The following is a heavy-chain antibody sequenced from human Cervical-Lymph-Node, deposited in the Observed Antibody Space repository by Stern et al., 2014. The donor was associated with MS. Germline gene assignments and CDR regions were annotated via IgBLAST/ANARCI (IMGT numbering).Heavy chain of an antibody. J-gene: IGHJ4*02. D-gene: IGHD4-23*01. CDR3: ARGRGGNYRYYFDY. Sequence: EGPLVESWGGLVKPGGSLRLSCAASGFTFSSYSMNWVRQAPGKGLERDASISSGGSYIYYADSLKGRFTISRDNAKNSLYLQMNSLRAEDTAVYYCARGRGGNYRYYFDYWGQGTLVTVSS. V-gene: IGHV3-21*01. CDR1: GFTFSSYS. CDR2: ISSGGSYI.